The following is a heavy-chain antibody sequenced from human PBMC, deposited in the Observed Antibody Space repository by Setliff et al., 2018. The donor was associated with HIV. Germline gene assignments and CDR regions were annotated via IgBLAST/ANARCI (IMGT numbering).Heavy chain of an antibody. CDR2: ILYGGTT. D-gene: IGHD3-3*01. J-gene: IGHJ3*02. CDR3: ARSKTFYDFWGGYYTHGAFKI. CDR1: GGSVGSRDYY. Sequence: PSETLSLTCAVSGGSVGSRDYYWGWIRQPPGKGLEWIGNILYGGTTYYTPSLKSRVSISVDTSKNQFSLNLTSVTAADTAVYYCARSKTFYDFWGGYYTHGAFKIWGLGTMVTVSS. V-gene: IGHV4-39*01.